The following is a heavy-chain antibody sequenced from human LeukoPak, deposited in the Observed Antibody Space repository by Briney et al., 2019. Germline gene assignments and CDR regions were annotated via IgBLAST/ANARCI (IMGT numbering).Heavy chain of an antibody. D-gene: IGHD6-6*01. CDR3: ARDSSSSYYYYMDV. CDR2: INWNGGST. J-gene: IGHJ6*03. Sequence: GGSLRLSCAASGFTFDDYGMSWVRQAPGKGLEWVSGINWNGGSTGYADSVKGRFTISRDNGKNSLYLQMNSLRAEDTALYYCARDSSSSYYYYMDVWGKGTTVTVSS. CDR1: GFTFDDYG. V-gene: IGHV3-20*04.